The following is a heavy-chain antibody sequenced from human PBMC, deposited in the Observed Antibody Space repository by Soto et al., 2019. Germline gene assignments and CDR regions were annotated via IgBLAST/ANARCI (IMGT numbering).Heavy chain of an antibody. CDR3: ASLALQIPKGYDFWSGYSGAFDI. J-gene: IGHJ3*02. D-gene: IGHD3-3*01. Sequence: SETLSLTCTVSGGSISSYYWSWIRQPPGKGLEWIGYIYYSGSTNYNPSLKSRVTISVDTSKNQFSLKLSSVTAADTAVYYCASLALQIPKGYDFWSGYSGAFDIWGQGTMVTVPS. CDR1: GGSISSYY. CDR2: IYYSGST. V-gene: IGHV4-59*01.